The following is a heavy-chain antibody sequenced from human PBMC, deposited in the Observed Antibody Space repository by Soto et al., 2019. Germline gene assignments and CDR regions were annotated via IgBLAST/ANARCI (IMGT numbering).Heavy chain of an antibody. CDR2: IYPSDSGT. D-gene: IGHD3-3*01. J-gene: IGHJ4*02. V-gene: IGHV5-51*01. CDR1: GYNFAGYW. CDR3: ARGGVSTRTFDY. Sequence: GESLKISCKGSGYNFAGYWIAWVRQMPGKGLELMGIIYPSDSGTRYRPSFQGQVTISADKSISSAYLRWSSLRASDTAMYYCARGGVSTRTFDYWGQGTPVTVSS.